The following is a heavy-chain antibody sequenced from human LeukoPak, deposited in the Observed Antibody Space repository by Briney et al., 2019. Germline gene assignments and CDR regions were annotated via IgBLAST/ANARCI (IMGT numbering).Heavy chain of an antibody. J-gene: IGHJ4*02. CDR2: VYYSGTT. CDR3: ARINPYSGYDYLDY. CDR1: GGSISSSSYY. D-gene: IGHD5-12*01. Sequence: SETLSLTCIVSGGSISSSSYYWGWIRQPPGKGLEWIRSVYYSGTTYYKPSLKSRVTISVDTSKNQFSLKLSSVTAADTAVYYCARINPYSGYDYLDYWGQGTLVTVPS. V-gene: IGHV4-39*01.